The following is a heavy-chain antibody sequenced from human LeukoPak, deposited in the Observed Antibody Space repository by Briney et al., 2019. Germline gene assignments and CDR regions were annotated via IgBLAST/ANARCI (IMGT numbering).Heavy chain of an antibody. V-gene: IGHV3-21*01. J-gene: IGHJ6*03. CDR2: ISVSSSYI. D-gene: IGHD2-2*01. CDR1: GFTFSSYD. CDR3: ARDAGYQLLPGYYFYMDV. Sequence: GGSLRLSCAASGFTFSSYDMNWVRQAPGKGLEWVSFISVSSSYIFYADSVKGRFTISRDNAKNSLYLQMNSLRAEDTAVYYCARDAGYQLLPGYYFYMDVWGKGTTVTVSS.